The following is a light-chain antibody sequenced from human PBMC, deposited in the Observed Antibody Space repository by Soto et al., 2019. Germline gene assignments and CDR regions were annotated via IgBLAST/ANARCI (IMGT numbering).Light chain of an antibody. CDR1: QSVSSN. J-gene: IGKJ1*01. CDR2: DAS. Sequence: EIVMTQSPATLSVSPGERATLSCRASQSVSSNLAWYQQKPGKAPRLLIYDASTRATGIPARFSGSGSGTEFSLTISSLQSEDFAVYYCQHYISWPTFDQGTKVDIK. V-gene: IGKV3-15*01. CDR3: QHYISWPT.